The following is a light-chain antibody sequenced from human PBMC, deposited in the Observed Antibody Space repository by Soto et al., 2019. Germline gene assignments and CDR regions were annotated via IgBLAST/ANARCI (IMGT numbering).Light chain of an antibody. CDR2: KAS. V-gene: IGKV1-5*03. Sequence: DIQRTQSPSTLSASVGDRVSITCRVGQSISPWLAWHQQKTGKDPKILIYKASSLESGGPSRFSGSETGTEFTLTNSSLQPDDFATYYGQHYKSYSRTFGQGTKLEIK. J-gene: IGKJ2*02. CDR3: QHYKSYSRT. CDR1: QSISPW.